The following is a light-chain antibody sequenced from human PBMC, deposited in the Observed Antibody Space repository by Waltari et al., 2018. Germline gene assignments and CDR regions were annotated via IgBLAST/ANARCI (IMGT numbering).Light chain of an antibody. CDR2: AAS. CDR3: QHHFRLPAT. CDR1: QSISRY. V-gene: IGKV3-20*01. J-gene: IGKJ1*01. Sequence: KATLSCRASQSISRYLAWYQQKPGQAPRLLIYAASTRATGIPDRFSGSGSGTDFSLTISGLEPEDSAVYYCQHHFRLPATFGQGTKVEIK.